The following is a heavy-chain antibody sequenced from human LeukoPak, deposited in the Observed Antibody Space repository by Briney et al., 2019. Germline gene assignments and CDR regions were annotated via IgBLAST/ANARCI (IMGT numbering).Heavy chain of an antibody. J-gene: IGHJ5*02. D-gene: IGHD4-11*01. CDR2: INPSGGST. CDR1: GYTFTSHY. Sequence: ASVKVSCKASGYTFTSHYMYCVRQAPGQGLEWMGIINPSGGSTRYAQKFQGRVTMTMDMSTSTVYMELSSLRSEDTAVYYCARDMGLTTVTNWFDPWGQGTLVTVSS. CDR3: ARDMGLTTVTNWFDP. V-gene: IGHV1-46*01.